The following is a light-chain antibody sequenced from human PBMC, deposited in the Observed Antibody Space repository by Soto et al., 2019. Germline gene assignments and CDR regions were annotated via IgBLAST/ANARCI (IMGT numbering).Light chain of an antibody. J-gene: IGLJ7*01. CDR1: SSNIGAGYD. CDR3: QSYDSRLSGSV. V-gene: IGLV1-40*01. CDR2: DNN. Sequence: QSVLTQPPSVSGAPGQRVTISCTGSSSNIGAGYDVPWYQQLPGKAPKLLIYDNNNRPSGVPDRFSGSKSGTSASLAITGLQAADEADYYCQSYDSRLSGSVFGGGTQLTVL.